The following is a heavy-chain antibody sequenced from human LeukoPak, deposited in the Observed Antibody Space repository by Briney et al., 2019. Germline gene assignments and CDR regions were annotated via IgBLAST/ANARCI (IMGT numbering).Heavy chain of an antibody. V-gene: IGHV3-66*01. CDR3: TRGGSVPATRSFDY. D-gene: IGHD6-19*01. J-gene: IGHJ4*02. CDR2: IYSGGTT. Sequence: ASETLSLTCTVSGGSISSYYWSWVRQAPGKGLAWLSVIYSGGTTYYADSVKGRFTISRDNSKNTVYLQMNSLRVEDTAVYYCTRGGSVPATRSFDYWGQGTLVTVSS. CDR1: GGSISSYY.